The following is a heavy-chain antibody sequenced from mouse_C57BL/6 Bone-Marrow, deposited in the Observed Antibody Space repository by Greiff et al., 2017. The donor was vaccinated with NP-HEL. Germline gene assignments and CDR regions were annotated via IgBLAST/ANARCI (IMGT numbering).Heavy chain of an antibody. CDR1: AYTFTSYG. D-gene: IGHD1-1*01. V-gene: IGHV1-81*01. CDR3: ARSTTVVAP. CDR2: IVPRGGKT. Sequence: QVQLQQSGPELARPGASVSLSCKASAYTFTSYGISWWKKRTGRGLGWIGEIVPRGGKTYYNAKFKGKATLTADKSSSTAYMELRSLTSEDSAVYFCARSTTVVAPWGQGTLVTVSA. J-gene: IGHJ3*01.